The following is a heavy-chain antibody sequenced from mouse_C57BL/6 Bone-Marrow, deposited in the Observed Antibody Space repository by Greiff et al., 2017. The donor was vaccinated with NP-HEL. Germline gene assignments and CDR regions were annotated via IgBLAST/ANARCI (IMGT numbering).Heavy chain of an antibody. D-gene: IGHD2-4*01. Sequence: EVNVVESGGGLVQPGGSLSLSCAASGFTFTDYYMSWVRQPPGKALEWLGFIRNKANGYTTEYSVSVKGRFTISRDNSQSILYLQMTALGAEDSATYYCARSIYYDYANNPFYAMDYWGQGTSVTVSS. CDR1: GFTFTDYY. CDR3: ARSIYYDYANNPFYAMDY. J-gene: IGHJ4*01. V-gene: IGHV7-3*01. CDR2: IRNKANGYTT.